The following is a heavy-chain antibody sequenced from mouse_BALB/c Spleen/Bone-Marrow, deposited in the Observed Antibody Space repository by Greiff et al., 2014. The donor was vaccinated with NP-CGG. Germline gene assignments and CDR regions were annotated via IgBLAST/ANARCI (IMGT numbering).Heavy chain of an antibody. Sequence: VKLMESGGGLVKPGGSLKLSCAASGFTFSDFYMYWVRQTPEKRLEWVATISDGGSYIYYPDSVKGRFTISRDDAKNNLYLQMSSLKSEDTAMYYCTRDRGVQGYAMDYWGQGTSVTVSS. CDR2: ISDGGSYI. J-gene: IGHJ4*01. CDR1: GFTFSDFY. CDR3: TRDRGVQGYAMDY. D-gene: IGHD2-14*01. V-gene: IGHV5-4*02.